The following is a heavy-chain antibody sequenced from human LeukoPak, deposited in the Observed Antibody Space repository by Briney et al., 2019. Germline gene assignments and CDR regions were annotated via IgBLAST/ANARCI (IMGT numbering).Heavy chain of an antibody. D-gene: IGHD1-26*01. V-gene: IGHV1-69*13. Sequence: SVKVSCKASGGTFSSYAISWVRQAPGQGLEWMGGIITIFGTANYAQKFQGRVTITAGESTSTAYMELSSLRSEDTAVYYCARNGATQFYYYGMDVWGQGTTVTVSS. CDR3: ARNGATQFYYYGMDV. J-gene: IGHJ6*02. CDR2: IITIFGTA. CDR1: GGTFSSYA.